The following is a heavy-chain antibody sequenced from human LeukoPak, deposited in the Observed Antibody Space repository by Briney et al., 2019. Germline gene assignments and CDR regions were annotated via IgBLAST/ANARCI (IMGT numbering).Heavy chain of an antibody. CDR2: ISGSGGST. J-gene: IGHJ6*03. Sequence: GGSLRLSCAASGFTFSSYAMSWVRQAPGKGLEWVSAISGSGGSTYYADSVKGRFTISRDNSKNTLYLQMNSLRAESTAVYYCAKEGLDMVRGVITYYYYYYMDVWGKGTTVTISS. V-gene: IGHV3-23*01. CDR1: GFTFSSYA. D-gene: IGHD3-10*01. CDR3: AKEGLDMVRGVITYYYYYYMDV.